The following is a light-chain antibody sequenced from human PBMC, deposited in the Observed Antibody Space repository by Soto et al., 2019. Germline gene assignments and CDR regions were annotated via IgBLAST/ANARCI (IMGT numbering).Light chain of an antibody. CDR1: QSISSNN. CDR2: GAS. V-gene: IGKV3-20*01. Sequence: EIVLTQSPGTLSLSPGERATLSCRASQSISSNNFAWYQQKPGQAPRLLIYGASSRATGISDRFSGSVSGTDFTITISRLEPEDFAVYYCQQYGSSRTFGQGTKVEIK. J-gene: IGKJ1*01. CDR3: QQYGSSRT.